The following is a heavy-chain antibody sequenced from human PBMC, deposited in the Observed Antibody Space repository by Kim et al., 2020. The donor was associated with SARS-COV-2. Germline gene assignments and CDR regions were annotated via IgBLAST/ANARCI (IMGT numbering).Heavy chain of an antibody. CDR3: ARRGGDYGLDV. CDR2: IYPGDSDT. Sequence: GESLKISCKGSGYRFTAYWIAWVRQMPGKGLEWMGIIYPGDSDTRYSPSFQGQVTISVDNSISTAYLHWSSLKAADTAIYYCARRGGDYGLDVWGQGTTV. CDR1: GYRFTAYW. J-gene: IGHJ6*02. D-gene: IGHD2-15*01. V-gene: IGHV5-51*01.